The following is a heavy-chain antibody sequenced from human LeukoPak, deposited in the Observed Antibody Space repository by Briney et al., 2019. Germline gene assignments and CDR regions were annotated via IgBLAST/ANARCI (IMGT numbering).Heavy chain of an antibody. D-gene: IGHD3-16*01. CDR3: AKDRGAMLYYFDY. V-gene: IGHV3-9*03. CDR2: ISWNSGSI. J-gene: IGHJ4*02. CDR1: GFTFDDYA. Sequence: PGGSLRLSCAASGFTFDDYAMHWVRQAPGEGLEWVSGISWNSGSIGYADSVKGRFTISRDNAKNSLYLQMNSLRAEDMALYYCAKDRGAMLYYFDYWGQGTLVTVSS.